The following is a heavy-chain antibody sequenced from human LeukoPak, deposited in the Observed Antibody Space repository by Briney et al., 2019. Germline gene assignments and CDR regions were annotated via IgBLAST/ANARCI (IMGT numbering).Heavy chain of an antibody. V-gene: IGHV4-4*07. CDR3: ARDTYCSSTSCRRYYYYMDV. CDR2: IYTSGST. J-gene: IGHJ6*03. D-gene: IGHD2-2*01. CDR1: GYSISSGYY. Sequence: PSETLSLTCTVSGYSISSGYYWGWIRQPAGKGLEWIGRIYTSGSTNYNPSLKSRVTMSVDTSKNQFSLKLSSVTAADTAVYYCARDTYCSSTSCRRYYYYMDVWGKGTTVTVSS.